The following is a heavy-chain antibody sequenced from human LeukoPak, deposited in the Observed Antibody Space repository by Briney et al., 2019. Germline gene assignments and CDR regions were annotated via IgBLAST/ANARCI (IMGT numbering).Heavy chain of an antibody. D-gene: IGHD6-19*01. J-gene: IGHJ4*02. CDR2: IIPIFGTA. V-gene: IGHV1-69*06. CDR1: GGTFSSYA. CDR3: ASRIAVAGTGFDY. Sequence: SVKVSCKASGGTFSSYAISWVRQAPGQGLERMGGIIPIFGTANYAQKFQGRVTITADKSTSTAYMELSSLRSEDTAVYYCASRIAVAGTGFDYWGQGTLVTVSS.